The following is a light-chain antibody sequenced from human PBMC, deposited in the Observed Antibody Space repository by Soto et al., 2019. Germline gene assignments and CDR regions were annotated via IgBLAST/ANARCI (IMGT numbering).Light chain of an antibody. CDR1: HSVSSN. J-gene: IGKJ5*01. V-gene: IGKV3-15*01. Sequence: EIVMTQSPATLSVSPGERATLSCRASHSVSSNLAWYQQKPGQAPRLLIYGASTRATGIPARFSGSGSGTEFSLTISSLQSEDFAVDYCQQYNNWPITFGQGTRLEIK. CDR2: GAS. CDR3: QQYNNWPIT.